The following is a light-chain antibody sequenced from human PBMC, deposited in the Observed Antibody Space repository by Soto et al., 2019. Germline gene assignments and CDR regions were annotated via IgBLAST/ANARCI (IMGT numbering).Light chain of an antibody. CDR1: QGISSY. V-gene: IGKV1-8*01. J-gene: IGKJ1*01. Sequence: AIRMTQSPSSFSASTGDRVTITCRASQGISSYLAWYQQKPGKAPKLLIYAASTLQSGVPSRFSGSGSGTDLTITISCLQSEDFETYYCQQYYSYAWTFGQGTKVDIK. CDR3: QQYYSYAWT. CDR2: AAS.